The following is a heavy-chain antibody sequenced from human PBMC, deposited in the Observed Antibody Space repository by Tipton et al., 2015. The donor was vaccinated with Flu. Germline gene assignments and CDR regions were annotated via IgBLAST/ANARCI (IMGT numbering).Heavy chain of an antibody. CDR2: IHHRESA. D-gene: IGHD6-19*01. J-gene: IGHJ4*02. CDR1: GGSFSGYY. CDR3: ARNIAVAGYC. Sequence: TLSLTCAVYGGSFSGYYWSWVRQSPGKGLEWIGEIHHRESARYNPSLKSRVTISQDRSKNQISLQLTSVTAADTAVYYCARNIAVAGYCRGPGTLVTFSS. V-gene: IGHV4-34*01.